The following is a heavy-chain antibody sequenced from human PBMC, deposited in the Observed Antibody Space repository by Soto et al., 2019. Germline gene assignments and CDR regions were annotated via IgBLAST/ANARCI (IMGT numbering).Heavy chain of an antibody. CDR2: IIPIFGTA. CDR3: ARAGGVAVAGNNWFDP. V-gene: IGHV1-69*06. J-gene: IGHJ5*02. D-gene: IGHD6-19*01. CDR1: GGTFSSYA. Sequence: SVKVSCKASGGTFSSYAISWVRQAPGQGLEWMGGIIPIFGTANYAQEFQGRVTITADKSTSTAYMELSSLRSEDTAVYYCARAGGVAVAGNNWFDPWGQGTLVTVSS.